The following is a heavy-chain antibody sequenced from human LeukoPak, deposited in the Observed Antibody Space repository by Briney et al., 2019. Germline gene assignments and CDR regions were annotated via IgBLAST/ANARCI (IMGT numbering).Heavy chain of an antibody. V-gene: IGHV3-21*06. J-gene: IGHJ3*01. CDR3: TRDGYADSATDAFDV. D-gene: IGHD4-17*01. Sequence: PGGSLRLSCAASGFTFSTYSMNWVRQAPGKGLEWVSSISGSNHIYYAASVKGRFIISRDNAKNSLYLQMNSLRAEDTAVYYCTRDGYADSATDAFDVWGQGTMVTVSS. CDR1: GFTFSTYS. CDR2: ISGSNHI.